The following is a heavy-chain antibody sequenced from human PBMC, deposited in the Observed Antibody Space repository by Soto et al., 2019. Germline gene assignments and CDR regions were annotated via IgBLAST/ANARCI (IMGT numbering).Heavy chain of an antibody. V-gene: IGHV3-23*01. D-gene: IGHD3-22*01. CDR3: AKSNYYDSSGYPWWAYFQH. CDR1: GFTFSSYA. CDR2: ISGSGGST. Sequence: PGGSLRLSCAASGFTFSSYAMSWVRQAPGKGLEWVSAISGSGGSTYYADSVKGRFTISRDNSKNTLYLQMNSLRAEDTAVYYCAKSNYYDSSGYPWWAYFQHWGQGTLVTVSS. J-gene: IGHJ1*01.